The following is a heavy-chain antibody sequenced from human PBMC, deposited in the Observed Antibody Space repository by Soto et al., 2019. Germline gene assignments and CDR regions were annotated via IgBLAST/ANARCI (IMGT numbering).Heavy chain of an antibody. CDR2: ISSSGGAI. J-gene: IGHJ6*02. D-gene: IGHD6-13*01. CDR3: ARDHGGSTWFVGVYYFFGLDV. V-gene: IGHV3-48*02. Sequence: EVQLVEPGGDLVQPGGSLRLSCAASGFIFSDYTMTWVRPAPGRGLEFVSHISSSGGAIFYAESVKGRFTVSRDNAKNSLYLQMTSLRDDDTAVYFCARDHGGSTWFVGVYYFFGLDVWGQGTAVTVSS. CDR1: GFIFSDYT.